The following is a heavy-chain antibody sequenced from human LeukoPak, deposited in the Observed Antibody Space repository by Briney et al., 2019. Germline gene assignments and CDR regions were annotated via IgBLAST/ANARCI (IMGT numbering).Heavy chain of an antibody. V-gene: IGHV1-69*05. CDR3: ARGSSTSCYPHCYYYYYMDV. CDR2: IIPIFGTA. Sequence: SVKVSCKASGGTFSSYAISWVRQAPGQGLEWMGGIIPIFGTANYAQKFQGRVTITTDESTSPAYMELSSLRSEDTAVYYCARGSSTSCYPHCYYYYYMDVWGKGTTVTVSS. J-gene: IGHJ6*03. D-gene: IGHD2-2*01. CDR1: GGTFSSYA.